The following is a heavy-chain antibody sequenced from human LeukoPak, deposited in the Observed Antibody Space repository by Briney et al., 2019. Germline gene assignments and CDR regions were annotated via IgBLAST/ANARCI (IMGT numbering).Heavy chain of an antibody. Sequence: AGRSLRLSCAASGFTFTSYNFHWVRQAPGKGLQWVGFISYDGNIKYEDSVKGRFTISRDNSKNTLYLQMNSLRAEDTAMYYCGRDSVGGGKDRFDCWGQGTLVTVSS. CDR3: GRDSVGGGKDRFDC. CDR1: GFTFTSYN. D-gene: IGHD2-21*01. J-gene: IGHJ4*02. CDR2: ISYDGNIK. V-gene: IGHV3-30*03.